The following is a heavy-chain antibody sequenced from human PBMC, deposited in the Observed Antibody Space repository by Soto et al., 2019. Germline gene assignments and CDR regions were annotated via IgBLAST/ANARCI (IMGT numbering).Heavy chain of an antibody. V-gene: IGHV2-5*01. Sequence: QITLKESGPTLVKPTQTLTLTCTFSGFSLSTSGVGVGWIRQPPGKALEWLALIYWNDDKRYSPSLKSRLTITKDTSKNQVVLTMTNMDPVDTATYYCAHRHGGTILWFGELFWWFDPWGQGTLVTVSS. CDR1: GFSLSTSGVG. D-gene: IGHD3-10*01. CDR2: IYWNDDK. CDR3: AHRHGGTILWFGELFWWFDP. J-gene: IGHJ5*02.